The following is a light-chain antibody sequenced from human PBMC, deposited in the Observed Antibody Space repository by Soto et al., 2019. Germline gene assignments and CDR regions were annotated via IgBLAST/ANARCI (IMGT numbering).Light chain of an antibody. CDR2: GAS. Sequence: EIVLTQSPGTLPLSPGERATLSCRASQSVSNSYLAWYQQQPGQAPRVLIYGASSRVTGIPDRFSGSGSGTDFSLTISRLEPEDFAVYYWQQYGSSPWTFGQGTKVESK. CDR1: QSVSNSY. J-gene: IGKJ1*01. V-gene: IGKV3-20*01. CDR3: QQYGSSPWT.